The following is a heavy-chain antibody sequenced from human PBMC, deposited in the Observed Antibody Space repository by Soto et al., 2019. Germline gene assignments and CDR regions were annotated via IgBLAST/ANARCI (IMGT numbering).Heavy chain of an antibody. CDR1: GFTFSSYA. J-gene: IGHJ4*02. V-gene: IGHV3-23*01. CDR2: ISGSGGST. D-gene: IGHD5-18*01. CDR3: AKDRSRIQLWWYVDY. Sequence: GGSLRLSCAASGFTFSSYAMSWVRQAPGKGLEWVSAISGSGGSTYYADSVKGRFTISRDNSKNTLYLQMNSLRAEDTAVYYCAKDRSRIQLWWYVDYWGQGTLVTVSS.